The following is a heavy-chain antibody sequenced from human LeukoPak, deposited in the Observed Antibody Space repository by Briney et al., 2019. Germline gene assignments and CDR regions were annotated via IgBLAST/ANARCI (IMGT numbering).Heavy chain of an antibody. CDR1: GGSISSGDYY. D-gene: IGHD3-22*01. CDR2: IYYSGST. V-gene: IGHV4-30-4*01. Sequence: PSQTLSLTCTVSGGSISSGDYYWSWIRQPPGKGLEWIGYIYYSGSTYYNPSLKSRVTISVDTSKNQFSLKLSSVTAADTAVYYCARYDSSGYCYIGMWGQGTLVTVSS. J-gene: IGHJ4*02. CDR3: ARYDSSGYCYIGM.